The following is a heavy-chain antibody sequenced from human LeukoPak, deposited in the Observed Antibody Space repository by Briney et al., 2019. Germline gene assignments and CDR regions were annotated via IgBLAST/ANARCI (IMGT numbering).Heavy chain of an antibody. V-gene: IGHV3-48*04. D-gene: IGHD1-1*01. CDR2: IGISSGNT. CDR1: GFPFSDYS. J-gene: IGHJ4*02. CDR3: ARDHNYASDN. Sequence: GGSLRLSCTASGFPFSDYSMNWVRQAPGKGLEWISYIGISSGNTKYADSVKGRFTISADNAKNSLYLQMNSLRVEDTAVYYCARDHNYASDNWGQGTLVSVSS.